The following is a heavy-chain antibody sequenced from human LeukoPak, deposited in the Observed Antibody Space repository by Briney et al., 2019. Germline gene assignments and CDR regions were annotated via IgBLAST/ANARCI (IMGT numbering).Heavy chain of an antibody. Sequence: SETLSLTCTVSGGSISSYHWSWIRQPPGKGLEWIGYIHNSGNTNYNPSLQSRVTMSLDLPKNQFSLRLNSVTVADTAVYYCARDPGTTSRTWKFDPWGQGTLVAVSS. CDR3: ARDPGTTSRTWKFDP. V-gene: IGHV4-59*01. CDR1: GGSISSYH. D-gene: IGHD2-2*01. CDR2: IHNSGNT. J-gene: IGHJ5*02.